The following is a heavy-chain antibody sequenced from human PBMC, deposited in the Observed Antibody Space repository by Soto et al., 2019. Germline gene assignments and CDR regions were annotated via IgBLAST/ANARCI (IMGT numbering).Heavy chain of an antibody. D-gene: IGHD2-21*02. CDR2: ISYDGSNK. CDR3: AKGGRAYCCGDCRYYFDY. J-gene: IGHJ4*02. CDR1: RFTFSGYG. V-gene: IGHV3-30*18. Sequence: QVQLVESGGGVVQPGRSLRLSCAASRFTFSGYGMHWVRQAPGKGLEWVAVISYDGSNKFYADSVKGRFTISRDNSKNTLYLQMNSLRAEDTAVYYCAKGGRAYCCGDCRYYFDYWGQGTLVTVSS.